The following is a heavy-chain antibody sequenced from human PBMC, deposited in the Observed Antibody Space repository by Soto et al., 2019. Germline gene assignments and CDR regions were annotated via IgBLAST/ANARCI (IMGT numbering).Heavy chain of an antibody. CDR3: AAGGGLPGYY. CDR1: GGSISSGGYS. D-gene: IGHD2-2*01. CDR2: IYHSGST. V-gene: IGHV4-30-2*01. J-gene: IGHJ4*02. Sequence: PSETLSLTCAVSGGSISSGGYSWSWIRQPPGKGLEWIGYIYHSGSTYYNPSLKSRVTISVDRSKNQFSLKLSSVTAADTAVYYCAAGGGLPGYYWGKETLVTVPS.